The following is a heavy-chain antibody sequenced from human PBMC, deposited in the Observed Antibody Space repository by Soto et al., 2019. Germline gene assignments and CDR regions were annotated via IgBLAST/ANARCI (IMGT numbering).Heavy chain of an antibody. CDR3: ARGKLSDYVWGSYRYHFDY. J-gene: IGHJ4*02. CDR1: GGSFRGYS. D-gene: IGHD3-16*02. V-gene: IGHV4-34*01. Sequence: PSEPRSLASAVYGGSFRGYSWSWIRQPAGKGLDGIGEINHSGSTNYNPSLKSRVTISVDTSKNQFSLKLSSVTAADTAVYYCARGKLSDYVWGSYRYHFDYWGQGTVVS. CDR2: INHSGST.